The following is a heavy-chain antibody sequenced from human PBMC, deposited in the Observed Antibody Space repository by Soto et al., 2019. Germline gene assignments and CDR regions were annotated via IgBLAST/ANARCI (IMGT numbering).Heavy chain of an antibody. V-gene: IGHV5-51*01. CDR2: IYPGDSDT. J-gene: IGHJ4*02. CDR3: ARGVDGTLHPHYLDY. Sequence: EVQLVQSEAEVKRPGESLQISCSGSGYSFAAYWIAWVRQVPGKGLEWMGIIYPGDSDTRYSPSFRGRVTISADKSVSAAYLQWSSLEASDTALYFCARGVDGTLHPHYLDYWGQGTLVTVSP. D-gene: IGHD2-8*01. CDR1: GYSFAAYW.